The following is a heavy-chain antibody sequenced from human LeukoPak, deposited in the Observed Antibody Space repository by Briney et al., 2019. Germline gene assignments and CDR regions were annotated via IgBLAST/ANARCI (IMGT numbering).Heavy chain of an antibody. Sequence: GGSLRLSCAASGFTFSSYSMNWVRQAPGKWLEWVSYISSSSSTIYYADSVKGRFTISRDNAKNSLYLQMNSLRAEDTAVYYCARGPRDDAFDIWGQGTMVTVSS. CDR1: GFTFSSYS. J-gene: IGHJ3*02. CDR3: ARGPRDDAFDI. CDR2: ISSSSSTI. V-gene: IGHV3-48*04.